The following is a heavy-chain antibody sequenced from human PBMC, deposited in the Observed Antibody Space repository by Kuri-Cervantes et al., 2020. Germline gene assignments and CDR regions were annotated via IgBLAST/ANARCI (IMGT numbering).Heavy chain of an antibody. CDR2: IYYSGST. V-gene: IGHV4-61*01. Sequence: SETLSLTCTVSGGSVSSGSYYWSWIRQPPGKGLEWIGYIYYSGSTNYNPSLKSRVTISVDTSKNQFSLKLSSVTAADTAVYYCARGPRFYYYGMDAWGQGTTVTVSS. CDR1: GGSVSSGSYY. CDR3: ARGPRFYYYGMDA. J-gene: IGHJ6*02. D-gene: IGHD3-16*01.